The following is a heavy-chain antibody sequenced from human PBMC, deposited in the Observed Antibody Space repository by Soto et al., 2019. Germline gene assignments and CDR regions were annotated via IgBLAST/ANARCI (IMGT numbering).Heavy chain of an antibody. Sequence: SETLSLTCTVSCGSVSSGSYYRSWIRQPPGKGLEWIGYIYYSGSTNYNPSLKSRVTISVDTSKNQFSLKLSSVTAADTAVYYCARADRSYYTDYWGQGTLVTVSS. CDR1: CGSVSSGSYY. CDR3: ARADRSYYTDY. CDR2: IYYSGST. D-gene: IGHD1-26*01. J-gene: IGHJ4*02. V-gene: IGHV4-61*01.